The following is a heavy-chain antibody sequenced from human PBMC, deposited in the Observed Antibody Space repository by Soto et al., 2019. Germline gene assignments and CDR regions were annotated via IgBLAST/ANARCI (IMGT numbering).Heavy chain of an antibody. CDR3: ARGQQGYGMDV. V-gene: IGHV4-34*01. J-gene: IGHJ6*02. CDR1: GGSFSGYY. Sequence: PASTLSLTCAVYGGSFSGYYWSWIRQPPGKGLEWIGEINHSGSTNYNPSLKSRVTISVDTSKNQFSLKLSSVTAADTAVYYCARGQQGYGMDVWGQGTTVTVSS. CDR2: INHSGST. D-gene: IGHD6-13*01.